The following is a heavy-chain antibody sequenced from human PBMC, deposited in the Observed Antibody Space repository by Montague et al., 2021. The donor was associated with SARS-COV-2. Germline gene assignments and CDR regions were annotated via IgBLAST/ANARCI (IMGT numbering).Heavy chain of an antibody. CDR1: GGSISSYY. CDR3: ARGFDD. CDR2: IYYSGST. V-gene: IGHV4-59*01. J-gene: IGHJ4*02. Sequence: SETLSLTCTVSGGSISSYYWSWIRQPPGKGLEWIGDIYYSGSTNYNPSLKSRVTISVDTSKNQFSLKMSSVTAADTAVYYCARGFDDWGQGTMVIVSS.